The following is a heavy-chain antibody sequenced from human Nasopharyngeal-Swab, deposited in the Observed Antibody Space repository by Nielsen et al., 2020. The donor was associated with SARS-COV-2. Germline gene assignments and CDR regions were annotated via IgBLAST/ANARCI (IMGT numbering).Heavy chain of an antibody. D-gene: IGHD5-24*01. CDR2: IDQSGLEE. J-gene: IGHJ4*02. Sequence: GESLKISCVASGFTFHSYWMNWVRQAPGKGLEWVANIDQSGLEEYYVDSVKGRFTISRDNAKNSLFLQMNSLRADDTAVYYCARASDPPVQLFLPKDYWGQGTLVTVSS. CDR3: ARASDPPVQLFLPKDY. CDR1: GFTFHSYW. V-gene: IGHV3-7*01.